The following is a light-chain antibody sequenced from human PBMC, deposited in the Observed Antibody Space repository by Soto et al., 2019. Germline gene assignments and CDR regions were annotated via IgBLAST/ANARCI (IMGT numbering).Light chain of an antibody. Sequence: AIRITQSPSSFSASTGDRVTITCRASQGISNNLAWYQQKPGKAPNLLIYGASTLQSGVPSRFNGSGSGTDFTLTISCLQSEDFATYYCQQFHSYPITFGRGTKVEIK. CDR2: GAS. J-gene: IGKJ4*01. CDR1: QGISNN. V-gene: IGKV1-8*01. CDR3: QQFHSYPIT.